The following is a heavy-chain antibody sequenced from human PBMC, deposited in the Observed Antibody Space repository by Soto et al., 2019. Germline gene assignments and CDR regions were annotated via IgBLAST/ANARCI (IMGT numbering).Heavy chain of an antibody. D-gene: IGHD3-9*01. CDR3: ARGEYDILTGRNWFDP. CDR2: INHSGST. CDR1: GGSFSGYY. J-gene: IGHJ5*02. Sequence: PSETLSLTCAVYGGSFSGYYWSWIRQPPGKGLEWIGEINHSGSTNYNPSLKSRVTISVDTSKNQFSLKLSSVTAADTAVYYCARGEYDILTGRNWFDPWGQGTLVTVSS. V-gene: IGHV4-34*01.